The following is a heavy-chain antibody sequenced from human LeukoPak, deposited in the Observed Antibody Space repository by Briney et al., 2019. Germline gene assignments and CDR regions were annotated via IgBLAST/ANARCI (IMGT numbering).Heavy chain of an antibody. CDR3: VKHRGHCSAYGCSPLDY. Sequence: GESLKISCEGSGYIFTASWIGWVRQMPGKGLDWMGIIYPGDSDTIYNPSFQGQVTISADKSIRTAYLHWNSLKASDSGTYFCVKHRGHCSAYGCSPLDYWGQGTVVTVSS. V-gene: IGHV5-51*01. CDR1: GYIFTASW. J-gene: IGHJ4*02. D-gene: IGHD2-15*01. CDR2: IYPGDSDT.